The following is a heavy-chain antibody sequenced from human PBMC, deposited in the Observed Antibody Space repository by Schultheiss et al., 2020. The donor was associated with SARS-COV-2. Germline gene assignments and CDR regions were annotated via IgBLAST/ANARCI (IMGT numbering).Heavy chain of an antibody. CDR3: ARPRYNWNVGDAFDI. CDR1: GGTFSSYA. Sequence: SVKVSCKASGGTFSSYAISWVRQAPGQGLEWMGGIIPIFGTANYAQKFQGRVTITADKSTSTAYMELSSLRSEDTAVYYCARPRYNWNVGDAFDIWGQGTMVTVSS. D-gene: IGHD1-1*01. V-gene: IGHV1-69*06. J-gene: IGHJ3*02. CDR2: IIPIFGTA.